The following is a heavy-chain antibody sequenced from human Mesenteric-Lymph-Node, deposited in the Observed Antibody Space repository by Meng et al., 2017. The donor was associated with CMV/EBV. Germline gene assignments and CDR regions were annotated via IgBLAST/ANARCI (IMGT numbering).Heavy chain of an antibody. Sequence: CQASGYSFAIYGITWVRQAPGQGLEWMGWISAENGNTNYARQFQDRVTVTTDTSTNIAYMELRSLRSDDSAVYFCARAGAAVTTHFDLWGQGTLVTVSS. D-gene: IGHD4-17*01. J-gene: IGHJ4*02. CDR1: GYSFAIYG. CDR3: ARAGAAVTTHFDL. V-gene: IGHV1-18*01. CDR2: ISAENGNT.